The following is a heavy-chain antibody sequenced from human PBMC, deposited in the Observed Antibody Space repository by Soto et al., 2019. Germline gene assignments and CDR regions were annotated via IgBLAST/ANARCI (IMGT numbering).Heavy chain of an antibody. V-gene: IGHV1-18*01. CDR3: ARSYDCSSTSCYWGLGLPDAFDI. CDR1: GYTFTSYG. J-gene: IGHJ3*02. CDR2: ISAYNGNT. D-gene: IGHD2-2*01. Sequence: ASVKVSCKASGYTFTSYGISWVRQAPGQGLEWMGWISAYNGNTNYAQKLQGRVTMTTDTSTSTAYMELRSLGSDDTAVYYWARSYDCSSTSCYWGLGLPDAFDIWGQGTMVTVSS.